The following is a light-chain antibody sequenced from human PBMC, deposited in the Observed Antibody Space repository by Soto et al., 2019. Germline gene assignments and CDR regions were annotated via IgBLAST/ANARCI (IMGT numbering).Light chain of an antibody. V-gene: IGKV4-1*01. Sequence: DIVMTQSPDSLAVSLGERATINCKSTQRVLYRSDNKNYLAWYQQKPGQPPKLLIYWSSTRESGVPDRFSGSGYGTDFPLTISSLQAADVAVYYCQQYYSTPFTFGPGAKVDIK. CDR3: QQYYSTPFT. J-gene: IGKJ3*01. CDR2: WSS. CDR1: QRVLYRSDNKNY.